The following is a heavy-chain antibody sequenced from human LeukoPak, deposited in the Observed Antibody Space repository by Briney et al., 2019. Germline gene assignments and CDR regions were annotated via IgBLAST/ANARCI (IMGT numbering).Heavy chain of an antibody. CDR3: ARVWHQLDPYFDY. Sequence: SETLSLTCAVSGGSISSGGYSWRWLRQPPGTGLEVIGYISDSGSTYYNPSLKSRVTISVDTSKNQFSLKLSSVTAADTAVYYCARVWHQLDPYFDYWGQGTLVTVSS. D-gene: IGHD6-13*01. V-gene: IGHV4-30-4*07. CDR1: GGSISSGGYS. CDR2: ISDSGST. J-gene: IGHJ4*02.